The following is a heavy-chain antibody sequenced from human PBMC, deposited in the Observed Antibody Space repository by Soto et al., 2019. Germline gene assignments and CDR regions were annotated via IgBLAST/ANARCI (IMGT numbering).Heavy chain of an antibody. V-gene: IGHV4-59*08. CDR1: GGSISSYY. D-gene: IGHD4-4*01. CDR2: IYYSGST. J-gene: IGHJ3*02. CDR3: ARVHDYSNYAETFDI. Sequence: SETLSLTCTVSGGSISSYYWSWIRQPPGKGLEWIGYIYYSGSTNYNPSLKSRVTISVDTSKNQFSLKLSSVTAADTAVYYCARVHDYSNYAETFDIWGQGTMVTVSS.